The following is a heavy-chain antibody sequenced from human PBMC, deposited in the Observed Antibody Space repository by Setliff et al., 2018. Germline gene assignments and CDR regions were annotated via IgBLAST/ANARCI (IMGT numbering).Heavy chain of an antibody. D-gene: IGHD4-17*01. Sequence: PGGSLRLSCAASGFTFSNCWVSWVRQAPGKGLEWVSSIHSDGITTYYADSVKGRFTISRDNSRNTLSLQMNSLRAEDTASYYCARDPNGDYIGAFDPWGQGIVVTVSS. CDR1: GFTFSNCW. CDR2: IHSDGITT. CDR3: ARDPNGDYIGAFDP. V-gene: IGHV3-23*01. J-gene: IGHJ5*02.